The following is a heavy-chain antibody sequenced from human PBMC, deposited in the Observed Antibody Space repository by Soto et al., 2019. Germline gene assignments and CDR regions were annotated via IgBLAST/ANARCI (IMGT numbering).Heavy chain of an antibody. J-gene: IGHJ4*02. V-gene: IGHV3-23*01. CDR2: INAVDEYT. Sequence: GGSLRLSCASSGFTFSSYAMSWVRQAPGKGLEWVSSINAVDEYTKYADSVKGRFTISRDNPKNTVYLQMNSLRAEDTAVYYCAKNFYFDSWGQGTLVTVSS. CDR3: AKNFYFDS. CDR1: GFTFSSYA.